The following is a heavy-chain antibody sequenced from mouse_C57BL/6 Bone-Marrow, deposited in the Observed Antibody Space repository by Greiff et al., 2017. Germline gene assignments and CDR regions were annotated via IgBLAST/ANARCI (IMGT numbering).Heavy chain of an antibody. CDR1: GYTFTSYW. Sequence: QVQLQQSGAELAKPGASVKLSCKASGYTFTSYWMHWVKQRPGQGLEWLGYINPSSGYTKYNQKVKDKATLTADKSYSTAYMQLCSLAYEDSAVYCCARRAGDHGGQGTSVTVSS. J-gene: IGHJ4*01. D-gene: IGHD3-3*01. V-gene: IGHV1-7*01. CDR3: ARRAGDH. CDR2: INPSSGYT.